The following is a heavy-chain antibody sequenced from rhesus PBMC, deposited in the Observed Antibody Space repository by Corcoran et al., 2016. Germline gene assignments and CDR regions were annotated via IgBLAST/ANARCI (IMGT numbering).Heavy chain of an antibody. CDR2: ITYSGIT. CDR1: GGSISSGYYY. CDR3: AREYPVTTRFEF. Sequence: QVQLQESGPGLVKPLETLSLTCAVSGGSISSGYYYWSWNRQPPGKVLEWIGYITYSGITSYNPSHKSRVTIERETTKDQFSLKLSSVTAADTAVYYCAREYPVTTRFEFWGQGALVTVSS. J-gene: IGHJ1*01. D-gene: IGHD4-23*01. V-gene: IGHV4-122*02.